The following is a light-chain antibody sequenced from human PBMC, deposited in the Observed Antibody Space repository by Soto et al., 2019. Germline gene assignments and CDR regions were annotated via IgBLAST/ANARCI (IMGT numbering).Light chain of an antibody. J-gene: IGLJ1*01. CDR3: SSYAGRYNYV. V-gene: IGLV2-8*01. CDR2: EVS. CDR1: ITGVGGYNY. Sequence: QCLLTLAPSAAGSPGQSVTISCTGTITGVGGYNYVSWYQQYPGKAPKLMIYEVSKRPSGVPDRFSGSKSGNTASLTVSGLQAEDEADYYRSSYAGRYNYVFGTGTKVTVL.